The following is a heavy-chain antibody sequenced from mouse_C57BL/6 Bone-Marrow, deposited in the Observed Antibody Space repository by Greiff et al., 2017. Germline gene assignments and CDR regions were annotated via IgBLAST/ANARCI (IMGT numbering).Heavy chain of an antibody. J-gene: IGHJ3*01. D-gene: IGHD3-2*02. Sequence: QVQLQQPGAELVRPGSSVKLSCKASGYTFTSYWMHWVKQRPIQGLEWIGNIDPSDSETHYNQKFKDKATLTVDKSSSTAYMQLSSLTSEDSAVYYCARELRPRGAWFAYWGQGTLVTVSA. V-gene: IGHV1-52*01. CDR2: IDPSDSET. CDR1: GYTFTSYW. CDR3: ARELRPRGAWFAY.